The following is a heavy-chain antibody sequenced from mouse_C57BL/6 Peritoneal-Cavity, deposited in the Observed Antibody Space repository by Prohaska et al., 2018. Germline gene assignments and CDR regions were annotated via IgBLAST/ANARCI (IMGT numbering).Heavy chain of an antibody. CDR1: GYTFTDYY. Sequence: VKISCKASGYTFTDYYMNWVKQSHGKSLEWIGDINPNNGGTSYNQKFKGKATLTVDKSSSTAYMELRSLTSEDAAVYYCAGITTVAYWGQGTLVTVSA. CDR2: INPNNGGT. D-gene: IGHD1-1*01. CDR3: AGITTVAY. V-gene: IGHV1-26*01. J-gene: IGHJ3*01.